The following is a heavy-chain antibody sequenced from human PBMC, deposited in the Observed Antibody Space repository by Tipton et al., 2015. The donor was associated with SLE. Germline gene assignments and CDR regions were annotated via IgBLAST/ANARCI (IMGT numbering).Heavy chain of an antibody. D-gene: IGHD6-13*01. Sequence: TLSLTCAVYGGSFSGYYWSWIRQPPGKGLEWIGEINHSGSTNYNPSLKSRVTISVGTSKNQFSLKLSSVTAADTSVYYCARRGAAATFDYWGQGTLVTVSS. CDR1: GGSFSGYY. CDR2: INHSGST. J-gene: IGHJ4*02. CDR3: ARRGAAATFDY. V-gene: IGHV4-34*01.